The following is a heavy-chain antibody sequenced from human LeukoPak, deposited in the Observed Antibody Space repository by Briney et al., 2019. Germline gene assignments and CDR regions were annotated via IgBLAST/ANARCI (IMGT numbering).Heavy chain of an antibody. CDR3: AKDRVPVDAFDL. J-gene: IGHJ3*01. CDR1: VFIFRDFG. CDR2: IRTDGTNQ. V-gene: IGHV3-30*02. Sequence: GGSLRLSCVASVFIFRDFGMHGVRPALGRGLEWLTFIRTDGTNQYYADSVKGRFTISRDNSKDTMFLQMNNVRPDDTATYYCAKDRVPVDAFDLWGQGTFVTVSS.